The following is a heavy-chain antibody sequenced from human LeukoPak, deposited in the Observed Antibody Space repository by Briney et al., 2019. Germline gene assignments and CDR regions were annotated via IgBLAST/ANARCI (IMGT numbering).Heavy chain of an antibody. CDR3: ARESNSGSYFEGGAFDY. Sequence: ASVKVSCKASGYTFTGYYIHWVRQAPGQGLEWMGWINSNSGGTNYAQKFQGRVTMTRDTSISTAYMELSRLRSDDTAVYYCARESNSGSYFEGGAFDYWGQGTLVTVSS. J-gene: IGHJ4*02. CDR2: INSNSGGT. V-gene: IGHV1-2*02. D-gene: IGHD1-26*01. CDR1: GYTFTGYY.